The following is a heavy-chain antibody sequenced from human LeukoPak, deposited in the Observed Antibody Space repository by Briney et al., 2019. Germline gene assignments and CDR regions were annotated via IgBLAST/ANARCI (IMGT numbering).Heavy chain of an antibody. D-gene: IGHD4-17*01. J-gene: IGHJ6*04. CDR1: GFTFSSYG. Sequence: GGSLRLSCAASGFTFSSYGMHWVRQAPGKGLEWVAVISYDGSNKYYADSVKGRFTISRDNSKNTLYLQMNSLRAEDTAVYYCAKDQSLPSYGDYGKYYYYGMDVWGKGTTVTVSS. CDR3: AKDQSLPSYGDYGKYYYYGMDV. CDR2: ISYDGSNK. V-gene: IGHV3-30*18.